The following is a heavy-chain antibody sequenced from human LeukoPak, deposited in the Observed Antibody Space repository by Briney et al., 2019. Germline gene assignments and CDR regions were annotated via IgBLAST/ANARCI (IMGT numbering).Heavy chain of an antibody. D-gene: IGHD6-13*01. J-gene: IGHJ6*03. Sequence: GGSLRLSCAASGFTVSSNYMSWVRQAPGKGLEWVSVIYSGGSTYYADSVKGRFTISRDNSKNTLYLQMNSLRAEDTAVYYCARAPGYSSSWYATFYYMDAWGKGTTVTVSS. CDR1: GFTVSSNY. CDR3: ARAPGYSSSWYATFYYMDA. CDR2: IYSGGST. V-gene: IGHV3-53*01.